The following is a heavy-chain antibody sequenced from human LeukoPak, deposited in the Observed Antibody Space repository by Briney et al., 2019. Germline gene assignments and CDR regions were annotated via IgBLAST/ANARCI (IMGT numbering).Heavy chain of an antibody. CDR1: GDSISSSSYY. J-gene: IGHJ6*02. D-gene: IGHD2-15*01. CDR2: IYYSGST. Sequence: SETLSLTCTVSGDSISSSSYYWGWIRQPPGKGLEWIGSIYYSGSTYYNPSLLSRVTISVDTSKNQFSLKLSSVTAADTAVYYCARSEGGYCSGGSCYSMYYGMDVWGQGTTVTVSS. V-gene: IGHV4-39*07. CDR3: ARSEGGYCSGGSCYSMYYGMDV.